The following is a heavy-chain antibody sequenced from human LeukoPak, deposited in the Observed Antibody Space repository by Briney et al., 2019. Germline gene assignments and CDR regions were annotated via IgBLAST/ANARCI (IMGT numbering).Heavy chain of an antibody. Sequence: ASVKVSCKASGFTFTSSAMQWVRQARGQRLEWIGWIVVGSGNTNYAQKFQERVTITRDMSTSTAYMALSSLRSEDTAVYYCAVQTYYYDSSGYYYGDYWGQGTLVTVSS. CDR2: IVVGSGNT. D-gene: IGHD3-22*01. CDR3: AVQTYYYDSSGYYYGDY. V-gene: IGHV1-58*02. CDR1: GFTFTSSA. J-gene: IGHJ4*02.